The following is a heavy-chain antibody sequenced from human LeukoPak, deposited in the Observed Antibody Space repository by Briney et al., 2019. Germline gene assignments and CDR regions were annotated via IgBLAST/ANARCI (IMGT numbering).Heavy chain of an antibody. CDR3: ARQESEMATPANRYFDH. J-gene: IGHJ4*02. D-gene: IGHD5-24*01. Sequence: GESLKISCKTSGYSFTTYWIAWVRQMPGKGLDWMGIIYPGDSDTRYSPSFQGQVTISADKSISTAYLQWSSLKASDSAMYYCARQESEMATPANRYFDHWGQGTLVTVSS. CDR1: GYSFTTYW. CDR2: IYPGDSDT. V-gene: IGHV5-51*01.